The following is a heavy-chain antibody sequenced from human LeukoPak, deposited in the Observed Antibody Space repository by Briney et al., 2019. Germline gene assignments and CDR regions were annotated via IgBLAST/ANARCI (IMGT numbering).Heavy chain of an antibody. CDR2: INPSGGST. CDR3: ARGYCSSTSCYTPVLYYYGMDV. Sequence: ASVKVSCKASGYTFTSYYMHWVRQAPGQGLEWMGIINPSGGSTSYAQKFQGRVTITADESTSTAYMELSSLRSEDTAVYYCARGYCSSTSCYTPVLYYYGMDVWGQGTTVTVSS. J-gene: IGHJ6*02. D-gene: IGHD2-2*02. CDR1: GYTFTSYY. V-gene: IGHV1-46*01.